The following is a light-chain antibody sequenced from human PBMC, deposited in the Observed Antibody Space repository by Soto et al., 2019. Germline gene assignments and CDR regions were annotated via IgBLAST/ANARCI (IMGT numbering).Light chain of an antibody. CDR1: SSDVGAYNY. J-gene: IGLJ3*02. CDR2: EVS. CDR3: SSYTNSFTWV. V-gene: IGLV2-14*01. Sequence: QSALAQPASVSGSPGQSITISYTGTSSDVGAYNYVSWYQQHPGKAPKLIIFEVSNRPSGISNRFSGSKSGQTASLSISGLQAEDEADYYCSSYTNSFTWVFGGGTQLTVL.